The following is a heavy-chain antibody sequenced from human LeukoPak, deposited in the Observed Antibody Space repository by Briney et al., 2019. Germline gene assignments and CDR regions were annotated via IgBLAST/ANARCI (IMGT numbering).Heavy chain of an antibody. V-gene: IGHV3-49*04. CDR2: IRIKAYGGTT. CDR3: TRVDDYVWGRYRLCDP. CDR1: GFTFDDYA. Sequence: GGSLRLSCTASGFTFDDYAMSWVRKSPGKGLEGVGFIRIKAYGGTTEYAASVKGRFTISRDASKSIAYLQMNSLKTEDTDVYYCTRVDDYVWGRYRLCDPWGQGTLVSVS. J-gene: IGHJ5*02. D-gene: IGHD3-16*02.